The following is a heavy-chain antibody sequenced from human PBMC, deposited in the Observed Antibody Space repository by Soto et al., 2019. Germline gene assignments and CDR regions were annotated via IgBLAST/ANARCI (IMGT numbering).Heavy chain of an antibody. CDR1: GYTFTGYA. D-gene: IGHD1-26*01. CDR3: ARGGSLYWYFDL. J-gene: IGHJ2*01. V-gene: IGHV1-3*01. Sequence: GASVKVSCKASGYTFTGYAMHWVRQAPGQRLEWMGWINAGNGNTKYSQKFQGRVTITRDTSASTAYMELSSLRSEDTAVYYCARGGSLYWYFDLWGRGTLVTGSS. CDR2: INAGNGNT.